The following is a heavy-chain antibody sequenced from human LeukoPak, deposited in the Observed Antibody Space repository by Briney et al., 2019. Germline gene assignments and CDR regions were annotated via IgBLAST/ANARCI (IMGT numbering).Heavy chain of an antibody. V-gene: IGHV1-46*02. Sequence: ASVKVSCKASGYTFNSYYMHWVRQAPGQGLEWMGIINPSGGSTSHAQKFQGRVTMTRDTSTSTVYMELSSLRSEDTAVYYCARAGDTAMVIEYWGQGTLVTIS. CDR2: INPSGGST. D-gene: IGHD5-18*01. CDR1: GYTFNSYY. CDR3: ARAGDTAMVIEY. J-gene: IGHJ4*02.